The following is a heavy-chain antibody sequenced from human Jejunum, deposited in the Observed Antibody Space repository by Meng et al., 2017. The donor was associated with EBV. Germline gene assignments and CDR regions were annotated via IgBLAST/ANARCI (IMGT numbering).Heavy chain of an antibody. CDR3: TILSHCDGGICYSYDY. Sequence: HVPVGQSGAEVKWPGASVKVSCKASGYTFTNYGVSWVRQAPGQGLEWMGWISAYNGNTDYAQKLQGRVTMTTDTPTSTAYMELRSLRSDDTAVYYCTILSHCDGGICYSYDYWGQGTLVTVSS. V-gene: IGHV1-18*01. CDR2: ISAYNGNT. J-gene: IGHJ4*02. CDR1: GYTFTNYG. D-gene: IGHD2-15*01.